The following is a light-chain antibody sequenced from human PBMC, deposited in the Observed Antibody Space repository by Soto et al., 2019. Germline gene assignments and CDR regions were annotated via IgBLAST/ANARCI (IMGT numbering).Light chain of an antibody. CDR1: QTMSSF. J-gene: IGKJ2*01. CDR2: ATS. Sequence: DIQMTQSPSSLSASVGDRVTITCRASQTMSSFLHWYQQKPGKAPKILIYATSNLKSGVPSRFSGSGSGTDFTLTISSLQPEDFATYYCQQSYSTPYTFGQGTKVEIK. V-gene: IGKV1-39*01. CDR3: QQSYSTPYT.